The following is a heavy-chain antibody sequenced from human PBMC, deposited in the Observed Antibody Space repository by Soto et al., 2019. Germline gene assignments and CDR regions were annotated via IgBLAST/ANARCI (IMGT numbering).Heavy chain of an antibody. CDR3: ARRYRASFAY. D-gene: IGHD2-2*02. CDR2: IYYSGST. CDR1: GGSISSYY. J-gene: IGHJ4*02. Sequence: SETLSLSCTVSGGSISSYYWSWIRQPPGKGLEWIGYIYYSGSTNYNPSLNSRVTISVDTSKNQFSLKLSSVTAADTAVYYCARRYRASFAYWGQGTLVTVSS. V-gene: IGHV4-59*01.